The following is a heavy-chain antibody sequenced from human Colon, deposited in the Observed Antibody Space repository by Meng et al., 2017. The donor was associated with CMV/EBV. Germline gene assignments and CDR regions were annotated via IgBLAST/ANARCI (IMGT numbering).Heavy chain of an antibody. CDR1: GCTVGSDW. CDR3: ARYEYADYVLDH. J-gene: IGHJ5*02. D-gene: IGHD4-17*01. V-gene: IGHV3-74*01. CDR2: TNSDGSSK. Sequence: WSVYGCTVGSDWVRWVRRAPGKGLVWVSRTNSDGSSKVYADSVKGRFTISRDNAKNTLYLQMNSLRAEDTAVYYCARYEYADYVLDHWGQGTLVTVSS.